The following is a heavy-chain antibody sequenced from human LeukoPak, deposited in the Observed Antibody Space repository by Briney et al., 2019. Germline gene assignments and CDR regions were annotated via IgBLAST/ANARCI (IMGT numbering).Heavy chain of an antibody. CDR2: ISGSGGST. J-gene: IGHJ4*02. CDR3: AKGDYGDYITDIQANFDY. V-gene: IGHV3-23*01. D-gene: IGHD4-17*01. Sequence: GGSLRLSCAASGFTFSSYAMSWVRQATGKGLEWVSAISGSGGSTYYADSVKGRFTISRDNSKNTLYLQMNSLRAEDTAVYYCAKGDYGDYITDIQANFDYWGQGTLVAVSS. CDR1: GFTFSSYA.